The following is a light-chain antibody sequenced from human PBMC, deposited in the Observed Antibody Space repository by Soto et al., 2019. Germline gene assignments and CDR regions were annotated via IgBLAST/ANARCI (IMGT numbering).Light chain of an antibody. J-gene: IGKJ4*01. V-gene: IGKV1-33*01. CDR2: DVS. CDR3: QQFDNLPLT. Sequence: DIQMTQSPSSLSASVGDRVTITCQASQDISNYLNWYQLKPGKAPKILIYDVSVLEAGVPSRFSGGGSGTHFTLTISSLQAEDAATYYCQQFDNLPLTFAGGTKLEIK. CDR1: QDISNY.